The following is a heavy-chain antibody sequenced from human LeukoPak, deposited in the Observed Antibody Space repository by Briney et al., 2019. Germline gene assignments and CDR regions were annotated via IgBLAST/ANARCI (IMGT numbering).Heavy chain of an antibody. Sequence: GGSLRLSCAASGFTVTNYYMSWVRQAPGKGLEWVSVIYSGGDTFHADSVKGRFTLSRDNSKNILYLQMNSLRAEDTAVCYCTRDPDGWGQGTLVTVSS. V-gene: IGHV3-66*01. CDR1: GFTVTNYY. CDR3: TRDPDG. CDR2: IYSGGDT. J-gene: IGHJ4*02.